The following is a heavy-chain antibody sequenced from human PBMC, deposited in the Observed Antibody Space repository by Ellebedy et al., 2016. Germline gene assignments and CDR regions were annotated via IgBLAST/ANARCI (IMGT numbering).Heavy chain of an antibody. CDR2: IYYSGSL. J-gene: IGHJ4*02. CDR1: GGSISSGGYY. Sequence: SETLSLTCAVSGGSISSGGYYWNWIRQRPGKGLEWIGYIYYSGSLYFNPSLKSRVTISVDTSKNQFSLKLSSVTAADTAVYYCARGRLVERSSLLFDYWGQGTLVSLSS. V-gene: IGHV4-31*11. D-gene: IGHD6-13*01. CDR3: ARGRLVERSSLLFDY.